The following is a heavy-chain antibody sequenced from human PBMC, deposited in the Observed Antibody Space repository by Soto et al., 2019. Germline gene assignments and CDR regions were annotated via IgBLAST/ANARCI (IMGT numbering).Heavy chain of an antibody. Sequence: PGGSLRLSCAASGFTFSRYPMSWDHQAPGKGLEWVSAISGSGGSTYYADSVKGRFTVSRDNSKNTLYLKMNSLRAEDTAVYYCAQASYDGSGYYEYYFDYWGQGTLVTVSS. CDR3: AQASYDGSGYYEYYFDY. V-gene: IGHV3-23*01. J-gene: IGHJ4*02. CDR2: ISGSGGST. CDR1: GFTFSRYP. D-gene: IGHD3-22*01.